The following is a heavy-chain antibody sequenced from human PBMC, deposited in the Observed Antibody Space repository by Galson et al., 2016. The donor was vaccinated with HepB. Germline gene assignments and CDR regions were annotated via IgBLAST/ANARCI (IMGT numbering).Heavy chain of an antibody. CDR1: GGSISSSGYY. D-gene: IGHD6-19*01. Sequence: LSLTCTVSGGSISSSGYYWGWIRQPPGKGLEWIGSIYYSGSTYHNPSLKSRVTISVDTSKNQFSLNLNSVTAADTAVYYCARDAQWPGYYFDYWGQGTMVTVSS. CDR3: ARDAQWPGYYFDY. V-gene: IGHV4-39*02. CDR2: IYYSGST. J-gene: IGHJ4*03.